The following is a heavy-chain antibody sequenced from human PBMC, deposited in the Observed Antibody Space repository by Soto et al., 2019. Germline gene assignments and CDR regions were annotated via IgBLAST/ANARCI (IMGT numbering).Heavy chain of an antibody. V-gene: IGHV1-18*01. CDR2: ISAYNGNT. CDR3: VRDHFDSYGPKGGLDY. CDR1: GYTFTSYG. D-gene: IGHD5-18*01. Sequence: QVQLVQSGAEVKKPGASVKVSCKASGYTFTSYGISWVRQAPGQGLEQMGWISAYNGNTNYAQKRQGRITMTTDKSKSTAYMELRSLRCDDTAVYYCVRDHFDSYGPKGGLDYWGQGTLVTVSS. J-gene: IGHJ4*02.